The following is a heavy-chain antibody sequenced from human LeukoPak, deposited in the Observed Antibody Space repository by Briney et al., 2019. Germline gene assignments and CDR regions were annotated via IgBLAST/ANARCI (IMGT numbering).Heavy chain of an antibody. Sequence: SETLSLTCSVSGDSITSGEYYWAWLPQPPGKGLEWLGSVYYSGSIKYNPSLKGRVSISSDMSKNQFTLDLNSVNATDTAVYYCARRDYAAWFDPWGQGTLVTVSS. D-gene: IGHD4-17*01. CDR1: GDSITSGEYY. CDR2: VYYSGSI. J-gene: IGHJ5*02. V-gene: IGHV4-39*06. CDR3: ARRDYAAWFDP.